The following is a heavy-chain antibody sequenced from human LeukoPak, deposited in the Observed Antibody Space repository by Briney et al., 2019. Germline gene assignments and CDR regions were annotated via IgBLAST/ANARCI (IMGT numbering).Heavy chain of an antibody. J-gene: IGHJ4*02. D-gene: IGHD3-10*01. CDR1: GFTFSGSA. V-gene: IGHV3-73*01. CDR2: IRSKANSYAT. Sequence: GGSLSLSCAASGFTFSGSAMHWVRQASGKGLEWVGRIRSKANSYATAYAASVKGRFTISRDDSKNTAYLQMNSLKTEDTAVYYCTSRPPMVRGVSDYWGQGTLVTVSS. CDR3: TSRPPMVRGVSDY.